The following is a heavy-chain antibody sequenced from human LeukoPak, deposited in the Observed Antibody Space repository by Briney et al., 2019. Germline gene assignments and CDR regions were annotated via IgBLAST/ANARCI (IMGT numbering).Heavy chain of an antibody. CDR2: IYYSGST. CDR1: GDSISSRSYY. J-gene: IGHJ5*02. D-gene: IGHD2-2*01. Sequence: SETLSLTCTVSGDSISSRSYYWGWIRQPPGKGLEWIGSIYYSGSTYYNPSLKSRATISVDTSKNQFSLKLSSVTAADTAVYYCARRIVVVPAATNWFDPWGQGTLVTVSS. CDR3: ARRIVVVPAATNWFDP. V-gene: IGHV4-39*01.